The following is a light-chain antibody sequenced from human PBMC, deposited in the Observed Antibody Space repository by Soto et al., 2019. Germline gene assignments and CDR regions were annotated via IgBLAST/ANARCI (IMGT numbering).Light chain of an antibody. J-gene: IGKJ4*01. CDR2: DAS. CDR1: QIVSNY. CDR3: QQFSSYPLT. V-gene: IGKV3-20*01. Sequence: EIVMTQSPATLSVSPGERATLSCRASQIVSNYLAWYQQKPGQAPRLLIYDASSRATGIPDRFSGGGSGTDFTLTISRLEPEDFAVYYCQQFSSYPLTFGGGTKVDIK.